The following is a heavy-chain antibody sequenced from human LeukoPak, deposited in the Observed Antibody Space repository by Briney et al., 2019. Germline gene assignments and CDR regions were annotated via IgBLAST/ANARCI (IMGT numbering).Heavy chain of an antibody. J-gene: IGHJ5*02. CDR2: ISGSGGGT. CDR3: AKGSSSAYYKWFDP. CDR1: GFTFSTYA. Sequence: GGSLRLSCAASGFTFSTYAMSWVRQAPGKGLEWVSAISGSGGGTYYADSVKGRFTISRDNSKNTLYLQMNSLRAEDTAVYYCAKGSSSAYYKWFDPWGQGTLVTVSS. V-gene: IGHV3-23*01. D-gene: IGHD3-22*01.